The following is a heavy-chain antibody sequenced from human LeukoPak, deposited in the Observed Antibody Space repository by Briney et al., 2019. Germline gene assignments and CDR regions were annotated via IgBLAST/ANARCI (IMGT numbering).Heavy chain of an antibody. CDR3: ATSYDGKTAPYDL. D-gene: IGHD4-23*01. CDR1: NDSISSYC. CDR2: MCPSGRT. Sequence: SETLSLTCTVSNDSISSYCCSCVRQPPGKGLEWIGFMCPSGRTDYNPSLKSRVTMSVDTSKNQLSMELRFLTAADMAVYYCATSYDGKTAPYDLWGHGTLVTVSS. V-gene: IGHV4-4*08. J-gene: IGHJ5*02.